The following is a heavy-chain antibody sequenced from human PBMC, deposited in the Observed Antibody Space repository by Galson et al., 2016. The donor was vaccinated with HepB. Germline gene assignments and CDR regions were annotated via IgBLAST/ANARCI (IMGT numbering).Heavy chain of an antibody. D-gene: IGHD3-10*01. CDR1: GFMFSVYG. CDR3: AKDRGSIVASFALFDY. CDR2: ISSDGSKK. J-gene: IGHJ4*02. Sequence: SLRLSCAASGFMFSVYGMHWVRQAPGKGLEWVVAISSDGSKKFYADSVKGQSTISRDNAKSTLSLQVDTLGGDDTAVYYCAKDRGSIVASFALFDYWGQGSPVAVSS. V-gene: IGHV3-30*18.